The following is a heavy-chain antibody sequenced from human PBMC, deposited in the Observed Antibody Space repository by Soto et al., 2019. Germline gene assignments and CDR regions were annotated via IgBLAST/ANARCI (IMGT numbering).Heavy chain of an antibody. D-gene: IGHD3-10*01. CDR1: GYGFTTYG. V-gene: IGHV1-18*01. Sequence: QVHLVQSGAEVKKPGASVKVSCKGSGYGFTTYGITWVRQAPGQGLEWMAWISAHNGNTNYAQKLQGRVTVTRDTSTSTAYMELSSLRSADTAVYYCARGRDGAYWGHGPLVTVSS. CDR3: ARGRDGAY. CDR2: ISAHNGNT. J-gene: IGHJ4*01.